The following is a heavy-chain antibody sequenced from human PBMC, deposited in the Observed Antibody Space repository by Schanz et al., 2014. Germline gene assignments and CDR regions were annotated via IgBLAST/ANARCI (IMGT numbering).Heavy chain of an antibody. V-gene: IGHV3-48*01. J-gene: IGHJ4*02. Sequence: VQLVESGGGVVQPGRSLRLSCATSGFTFITYTMNWVRQTPGKGLEWVSFISSSGTSIYYADSVKGRFTISRDNAKNSLYLQMNSLRAEDTAVYYCARSRGFDSIFDFWGRGTLXTVSS. CDR2: ISSSGTSI. CDR1: GFTFITYT. CDR3: ARSRGFDSIFDF. D-gene: IGHD5-12*01.